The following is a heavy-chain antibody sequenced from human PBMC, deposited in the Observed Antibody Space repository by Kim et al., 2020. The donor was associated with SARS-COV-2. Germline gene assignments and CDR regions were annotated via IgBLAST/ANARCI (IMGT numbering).Heavy chain of an antibody. Sequence: SETLSLTCSVSGGSISSSSYYWGWIRQPPGKGLEWIGSIYYSGSTSYNPSPKSRVTISVDTSKNQFSLKLRSVTAADTAVYYCARDVGSGSSANNYYYSMDVWGQGSTDTVSS. CDR3: ARDVGSGSSANNYYYSMDV. CDR2: IYYSGST. D-gene: IGHD6-6*01. CDR1: GGSISSSSYY. J-gene: IGHJ6*02. V-gene: IGHV4-39*02.